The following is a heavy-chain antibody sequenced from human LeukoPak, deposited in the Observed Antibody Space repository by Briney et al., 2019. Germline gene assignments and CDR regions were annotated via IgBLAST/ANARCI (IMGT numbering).Heavy chain of an antibody. D-gene: IGHD2-15*01. V-gene: IGHV1-2*02. Sequence: GASVKVSCKASGYTFTSYYMHWVRQAPGQGLEWMGWINPNSGGTKYAQKFQGRVTMTRDTSISTAYMELSRLRSDDTAVYYCASLGYCSGGSCYYGWFDPWGQGTLVTVSS. CDR3: ASLGYCSGGSCYYGWFDP. CDR1: GYTFTSYY. CDR2: INPNSGGT. J-gene: IGHJ5*02.